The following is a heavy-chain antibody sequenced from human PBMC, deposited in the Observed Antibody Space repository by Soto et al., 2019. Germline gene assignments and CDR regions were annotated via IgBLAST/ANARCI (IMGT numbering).Heavy chain of an antibody. D-gene: IGHD2-2*01. V-gene: IGHV4-59*01. CDR1: GGSISSYY. CDR3: ARVGRYCSSTSCSPDWFDP. Sequence: NPSETLSLTCTVSGGSISSYYWSWIRQPPGKGLEWIGYIYYSGSTNYNPSLKSRVTISVDTSKNQFSLKLSSVTAADTAVYYCARVGRYCSSTSCSPDWFDPWGQGTLVTVSS. J-gene: IGHJ5*02. CDR2: IYYSGST.